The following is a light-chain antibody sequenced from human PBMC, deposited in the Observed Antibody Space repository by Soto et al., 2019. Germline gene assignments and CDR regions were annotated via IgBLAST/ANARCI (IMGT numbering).Light chain of an antibody. J-gene: IGKJ2*01. Sequence: EIVLTQSPGTPSLSPGERATLSCRASQSLSGNYLAWYQQKPGQAPRVLIYGASSRATGIPDRFSGGGSGTDFTLTISRLEPEDFAVYYCQHYGGSLYTFGQGTKVEIK. CDR1: QSLSGNY. CDR3: QHYGGSLYT. V-gene: IGKV3-20*01. CDR2: GAS.